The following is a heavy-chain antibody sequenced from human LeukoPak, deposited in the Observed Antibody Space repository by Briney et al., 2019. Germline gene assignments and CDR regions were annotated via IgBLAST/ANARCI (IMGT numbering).Heavy chain of an antibody. V-gene: IGHV4-59*08. CDR3: AKTARDGYNMDYYYYMDV. CDR2: IYYSGST. Sequence: SETLSLTCTVSGGSISSYYWSWIRQPPGKGLEWIGYIYYSGSTNYNPSLKSRVTISVDTSKNQFSLKLSSVTAADTAVYYCAKTARDGYNMDYYYYMDVWGKGTTVTISS. CDR1: GGSISSYY. J-gene: IGHJ6*03. D-gene: IGHD5-24*01.